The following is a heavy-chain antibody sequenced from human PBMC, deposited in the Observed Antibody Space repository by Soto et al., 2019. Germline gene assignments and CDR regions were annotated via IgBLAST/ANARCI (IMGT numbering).Heavy chain of an antibody. CDR1: GGAVSSETYY. CDR2: IYFTGST. Sequence: PSETLSLTCTVSGGAVSSETYYWSWIRQPPGKGLEWIGHIYFTGSTNYNPSLKSRVTMSLDTSRNQFSLKLSSVTAADTAVYYCTRGPPRVQWFDPWGRGTLVTVS. CDR3: TRGPPRVQWFDP. J-gene: IGHJ5*02. V-gene: IGHV4-61*01.